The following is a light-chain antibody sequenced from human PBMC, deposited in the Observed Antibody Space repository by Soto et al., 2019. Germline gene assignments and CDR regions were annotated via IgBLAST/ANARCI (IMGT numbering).Light chain of an antibody. CDR3: QDFDSPQWT. J-gene: IGKJ1*01. CDR1: QTVTSN. V-gene: IGKV3D-15*01. Sequence: EIVMTQSPATLSVFSGERATLSCRASQTVTSNLAWYQQKPGQAPRLLIYGVSMRADGIPDRFSGSGSGSEFTLTINRLEPEDFAVYYCQDFDSPQWTFGQGTKVEN. CDR2: GVS.